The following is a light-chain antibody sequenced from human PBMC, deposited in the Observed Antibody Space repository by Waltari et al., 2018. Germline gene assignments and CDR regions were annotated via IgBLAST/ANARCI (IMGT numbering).Light chain of an antibody. CDR1: QGIENW. V-gene: IGKV1-5*03. CDR2: KSS. CDR3: QQYHTDFLT. Sequence: DTQRTEVPSTLSASVGDTVPITCRASQGIENWLAWYQQKPGQAPKVIIYKSSTSESGVPSKCSGSGFGTEFTLTISSLQPDDFATYYCQQYHTDFLTFGGGTKVEIK. J-gene: IGKJ4*01.